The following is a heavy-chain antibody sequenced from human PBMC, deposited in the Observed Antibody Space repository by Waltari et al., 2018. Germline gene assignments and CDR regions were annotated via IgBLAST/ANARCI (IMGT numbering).Heavy chain of an antibody. Sequence: EVQLVESGGGLVQPGGSLRLSCAASGFTFSSYWMSWVRQAPGKGREWVANIKQDGSEKYYVDSVKGRFTISRDNAKNSLYLQMNSLKTEDTAVYYCTRSRGPDYWGQGTLVTVSS. V-gene: IGHV3-7*03. CDR2: IKQDGSEK. J-gene: IGHJ4*02. D-gene: IGHD5-12*01. CDR3: TRSRGPDY. CDR1: GFTFSSYW.